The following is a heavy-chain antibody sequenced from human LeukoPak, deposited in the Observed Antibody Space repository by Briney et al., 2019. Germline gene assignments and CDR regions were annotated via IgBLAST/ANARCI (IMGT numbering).Heavy chain of an antibody. CDR2: VHNVGST. V-gene: IGHV4-39*01. J-gene: IGHJ4*02. CDR1: GVSTTNGIYY. D-gene: IGHD6-19*01. Sequence: SETLSLTCTVSGVSTTNGIYYWAWIRQSPGKGLEWIGSVHNVGSTYYNLSLRSRVTMSIDTSKNQFSLRLNSVTAADTAVYYCARHAEYNSGWHFYLDHWGQGILVTVSS. CDR3: ARHAEYNSGWHFYLDH.